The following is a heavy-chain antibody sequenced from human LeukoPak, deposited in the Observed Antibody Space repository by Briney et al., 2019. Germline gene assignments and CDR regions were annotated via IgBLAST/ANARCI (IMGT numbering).Heavy chain of an antibody. D-gene: IGHD3-9*01. Sequence: GGSLRLSCAASGFTFDDFGMSWVRQAPGKGLEWVAGVNWAGGTTSYADSVEGRFTISRDNAKNSLYLQLNSLRVEDTALYYCARDGHYDILTGYFQDWGQGTLVTVSS. CDR1: GFTFDDFG. V-gene: IGHV3-20*04. CDR3: ARDGHYDILTGYFQD. J-gene: IGHJ1*01. CDR2: VNWAGGTT.